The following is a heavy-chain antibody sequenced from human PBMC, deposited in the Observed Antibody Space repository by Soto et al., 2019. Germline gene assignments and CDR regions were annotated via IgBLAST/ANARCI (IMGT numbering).Heavy chain of an antibody. V-gene: IGHV4-59*01. D-gene: IGHD3-10*01. CDR1: GGSINNYY. CDR3: ARIRGDADYFDY. J-gene: IGHJ4*02. Sequence: PSETLSLTCTVSGGSINNYYWSWIRQPPGKGLEWIGYIYYNGGTKYSPSLKSRVTISIDTSKNQFSLKLSSVTAADTAVYYCARIRGDADYFDYWDQGTLITVSS. CDR2: IYYNGGT.